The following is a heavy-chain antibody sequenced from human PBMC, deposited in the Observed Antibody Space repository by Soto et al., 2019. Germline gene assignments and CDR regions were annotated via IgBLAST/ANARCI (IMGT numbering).Heavy chain of an antibody. Sequence: QPGGSLRLSCAASGFTFSSYEMNWVRQAPGKGLEWVSYISSSGSTIYYADSVKGRFTISRDNAKNSLYLQMNSLRAEDTAVYYCARDHGGTRPPHWGQGTLVTVSS. CDR2: ISSSGSTI. V-gene: IGHV3-48*03. J-gene: IGHJ4*02. D-gene: IGHD2-8*01. CDR1: GFTFSSYE. CDR3: ARDHGGTRPPH.